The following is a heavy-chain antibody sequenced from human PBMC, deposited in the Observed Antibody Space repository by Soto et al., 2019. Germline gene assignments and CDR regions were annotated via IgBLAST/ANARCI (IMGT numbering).Heavy chain of an antibody. CDR3: ARSVAVPGAHIDY. V-gene: IGHV4-4*07. J-gene: IGHJ4*02. CDR1: GGSISNYY. Sequence: PSETLSLTCTVSGGSISNYYWTWIRQPAGKGLEWIGRMYTSGSTNYNPSLKSRVTMSVDTSKNEFSLRLSSVTAADTAVYFCARSVAVPGAHIDYWGQGTQVTVSS. D-gene: IGHD6-19*01. CDR2: MYTSGST.